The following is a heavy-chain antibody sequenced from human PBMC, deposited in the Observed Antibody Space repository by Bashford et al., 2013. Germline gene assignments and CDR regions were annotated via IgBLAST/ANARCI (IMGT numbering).Heavy chain of an antibody. CDR3: AKDLRNSPDHAFDI. J-gene: IGHJ3*02. Sequence: GGPVRLSCAASGFIFDDFAMHWVRQAPGEGLEWVSGVNWNSGIKAYADSVKGRFAISRDNAKNSLYLQMNSLRPEDTAFYYCAKDLRNSPDHAFDIWGQGTMVTVSS. V-gene: IGHV3-9*01. CDR1: GFIFDDFA. D-gene: IGHD1/OR15-1a*01. CDR2: VNWNSGIK.